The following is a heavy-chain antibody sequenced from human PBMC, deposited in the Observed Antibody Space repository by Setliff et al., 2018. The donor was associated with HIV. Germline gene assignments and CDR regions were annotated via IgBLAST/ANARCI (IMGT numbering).Heavy chain of an antibody. V-gene: IGHV4-59*11. Sequence: ASETLSLTCTVSGGSMSGLYWSWMRQRPGRGLEWIGYVYYSGSTKYNPSLQSRVTISIDTSKSQFSLSLSSVTAADSALYYCARVTAAPGYYLEDWGQGTLVTVSS. CDR2: VYYSGST. J-gene: IGHJ4*02. CDR1: GGSMSGLY. D-gene: IGHD6-13*01. CDR3: ARVTAAPGYYLED.